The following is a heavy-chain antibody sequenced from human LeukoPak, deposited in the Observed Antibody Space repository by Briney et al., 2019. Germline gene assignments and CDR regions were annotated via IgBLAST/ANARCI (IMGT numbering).Heavy chain of an antibody. CDR2: IFPSGGEI. CDR3: ARRVIVVGLDY. CDR1: GFTFSTFA. J-gene: IGHJ4*02. D-gene: IGHD3-22*01. V-gene: IGHV3-23*01. Sequence: PGGSLRLSCAASGFTFSTFAMIWVRQPPGKGLEWVSSIFPSGGEIHYAGSVKGRFTISRDNSKSTLSLQMNSLRAEDTAVYYCARRVIVVGLDYWGQGTLVTVSS.